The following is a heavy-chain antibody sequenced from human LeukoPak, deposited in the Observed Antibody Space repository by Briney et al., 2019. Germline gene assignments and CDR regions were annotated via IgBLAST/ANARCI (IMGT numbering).Heavy chain of an antibody. D-gene: IGHD3-10*01. CDR3: ARHAPSGGYFDY. CDR2: NYYSGST. CDR1: GGSISSYY. V-gene: IGHV4-59*08. Sequence: PSETLSLTCTVSGGSISSYYWSWIRQPPGKGLEWIGYNYYSGSTNYNSSLKSRLTISVDTSKNQFSLKLTSVTAADTAVYYCARHAPSGGYFDYWGQGTLVTVSS. J-gene: IGHJ4*02.